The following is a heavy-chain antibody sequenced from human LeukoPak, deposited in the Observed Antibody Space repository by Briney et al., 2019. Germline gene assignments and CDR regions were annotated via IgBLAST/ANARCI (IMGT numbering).Heavy chain of an antibody. V-gene: IGHV3-33*01. Sequence: PGGSLRLSCAASGFTFSSYGMHWVRQAPGKGLEWVAVIWYDGSNKYYADSVKGRFTISRDNSKNTLYLQMNSLRAEDTAVYYCARDISPGPAMVDCGQGTLVTVSS. CDR3: ARDISPGPAMVD. D-gene: IGHD5-18*01. J-gene: IGHJ4*02. CDR1: GFTFSSYG. CDR2: IWYDGSNK.